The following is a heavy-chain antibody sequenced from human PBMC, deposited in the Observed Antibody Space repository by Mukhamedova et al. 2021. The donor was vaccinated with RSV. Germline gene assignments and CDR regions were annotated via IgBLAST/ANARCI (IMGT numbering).Heavy chain of an antibody. CDR2: VHYSGST. Sequence: EWIGFVHYSGSTNYNPSLKSRVTISVDTSKKQFSLKLSSVTAADTAVYYCARGGDWDAFDILGQGTMVTVSS. J-gene: IGHJ3*02. CDR3: ARGGDWDAFDI. D-gene: IGHD3/OR15-3a*01. V-gene: IGHV4-59*09.